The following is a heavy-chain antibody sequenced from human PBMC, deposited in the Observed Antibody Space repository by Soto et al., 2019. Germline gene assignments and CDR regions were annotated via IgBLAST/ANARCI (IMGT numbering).Heavy chain of an antibody. CDR1: GFTFSSYA. V-gene: IGHV3-30-3*01. Sequence: PGGSLRLSCAASGFTFSSYAMHWVRQAPGKGLEWVAVISYDGSNKYYADSVKGRFTISRDNSKNTLYLQMNSLRAEDTAVYYCARDSSSSWYPYYYYGMDVWGQGTTVTVSS. CDR3: ARDSSSSWYPYYYYGMDV. D-gene: IGHD6-13*01. CDR2: ISYDGSNK. J-gene: IGHJ6*02.